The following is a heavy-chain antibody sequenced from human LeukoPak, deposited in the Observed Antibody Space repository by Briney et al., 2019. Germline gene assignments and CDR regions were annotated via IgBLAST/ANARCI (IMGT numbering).Heavy chain of an antibody. Sequence: GGSLRLSCAASGFTFSFYAMSWVRQAPGEGLEWVSLISGLGTTYYVDSVKGRFTISRDNSKNTLYLQMNSLRAEDTAVYYCVKDKAIGTGHWFDPWGQGTLVTVSS. D-gene: IGHD1-14*01. CDR3: VKDKAIGTGHWFDP. CDR1: GFTFSFYA. CDR2: ISGLGTT. V-gene: IGHV3-23*01. J-gene: IGHJ5*02.